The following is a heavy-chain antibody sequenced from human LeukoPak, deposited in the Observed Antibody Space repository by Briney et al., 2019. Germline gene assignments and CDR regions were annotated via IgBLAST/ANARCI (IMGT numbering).Heavy chain of an antibody. J-gene: IGHJ4*02. CDR3: GTGTNWGY. Sequence: GGSLRLSCAASEFSVSNNYMTWVRQAPGKGLEWVSTIYSTGDTSYADSVKGRFTVSRVNSKNTLYLQMGSLRADDTAVYYCGTGTNWGYWGQGTLVTVSS. V-gene: IGHV3-53*01. D-gene: IGHD7-27*01. CDR2: IYSTGDT. CDR1: EFSVSNNY.